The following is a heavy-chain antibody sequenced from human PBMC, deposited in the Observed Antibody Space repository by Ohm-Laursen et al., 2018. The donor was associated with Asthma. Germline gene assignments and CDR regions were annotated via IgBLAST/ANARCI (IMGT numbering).Heavy chain of an antibody. Sequence: SLRLSCTASGFTFSDYYMNWIRQAPGKGLEWVSYIGSGGGTIYYADSVKGRFTISRDNAKNSLYLQMNNLRAEDAAIYYCAREWGGMDVWGQGTTVTVSS. CDR1: GFTFSDYY. CDR3: AREWGGMDV. V-gene: IGHV3-11*04. D-gene: IGHD3-16*01. CDR2: IGSGGGTI. J-gene: IGHJ6*02.